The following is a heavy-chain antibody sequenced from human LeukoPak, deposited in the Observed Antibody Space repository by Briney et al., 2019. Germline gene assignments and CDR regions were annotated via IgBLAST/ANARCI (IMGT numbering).Heavy chain of an antibody. D-gene: IGHD5-18*01. CDR3: AKSDVRVDSGMVY. CDR2: ISGSSGST. CDR1: GVTFSNYA. J-gene: IGHJ4*02. Sequence: GRSLRLSCAASGVTFSNYAMSWVRQAPGKGVEWVSAISGSSGSTYYADSVKGRFTISRDNSKNTLYLQMSSLRAEDTALYYCAKSDVRVDSGMVYWGQGTLVTVSS. V-gene: IGHV3-23*01.